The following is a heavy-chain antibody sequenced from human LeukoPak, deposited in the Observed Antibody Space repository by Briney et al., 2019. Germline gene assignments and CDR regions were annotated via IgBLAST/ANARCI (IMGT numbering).Heavy chain of an antibody. CDR1: GFTFSSYG. V-gene: IGHV3-30*02. J-gene: IGHJ4*02. CDR2: IRYDGSDK. CDR3: AKGPGFYFDY. Sequence: GGSLRLSCAASGFTFSSYGTHWVRQAPGKGLEWVAFIRYDGSDKYYADSVKGRFTISRDNSKNTLYLQMNSLRAEDTAVYYCAKGPGFYFDYWGQGTLVTVSS.